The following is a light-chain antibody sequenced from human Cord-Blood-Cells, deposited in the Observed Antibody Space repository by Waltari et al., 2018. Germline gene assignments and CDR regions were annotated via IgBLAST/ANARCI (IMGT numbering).Light chain of an antibody. CDR3: QQYGSSSYT. Sequence: EIVLTQSPGTLSLSPGERATLSCRASQSVSSNYLAWYQQKPGQAPRLLIYGASSRATGIPDSFSGSGSATDFTLTISRLEPEDLAVYYCQQYGSSSYTFGQGTKLEIK. CDR1: QSVSSNY. J-gene: IGKJ2*01. CDR2: GAS. V-gene: IGKV3-20*01.